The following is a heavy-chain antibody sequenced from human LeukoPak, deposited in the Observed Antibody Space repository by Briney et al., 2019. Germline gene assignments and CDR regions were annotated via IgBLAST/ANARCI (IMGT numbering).Heavy chain of an antibody. CDR1: GFTFGSYW. Sequence: GGSLRLSCAASGFTFGSYWMSWVRQAPGKGLEWVANIKQDGSEKYYVDSVKGRFTISRDNAKNSLYLQMNSLRAEDTAVYYCAREGLRDWFDPWGQGTLVTVSS. CDR3: AREGLRDWFDP. V-gene: IGHV3-7*05. CDR2: IKQDGSEK. D-gene: IGHD2-8*01. J-gene: IGHJ5*02.